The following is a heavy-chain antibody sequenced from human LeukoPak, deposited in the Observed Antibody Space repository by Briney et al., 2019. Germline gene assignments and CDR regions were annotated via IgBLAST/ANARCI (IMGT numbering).Heavy chain of an antibody. CDR3: AKRRTRTAYCGGDCCFDY. Sequence: PGGSLRLSCALSGFTFSSYAMSWVRQAPGKGLEWVSTISGSGGSTYYADSVKGRFTISRDNSKNTLYLQMNSLRAEDTAVYYCAKRRTRTAYCGGDCCFDYWGQGTLVTVSS. V-gene: IGHV3-23*01. CDR1: GFTFSSYA. J-gene: IGHJ4*02. D-gene: IGHD2-21*02. CDR2: ISGSGGST.